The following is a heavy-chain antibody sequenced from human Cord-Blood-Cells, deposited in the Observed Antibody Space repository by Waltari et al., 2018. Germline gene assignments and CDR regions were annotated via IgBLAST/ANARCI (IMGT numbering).Heavy chain of an antibody. CDR1: GGSISSYY. Sequence: QVQLQESGPGLVKPSETLSLTCTVSGGSISSYYWSWIRQPPGKGLEWIGYIYYSGSTNYNPALKSRVTISVDTSKTQFSLKLSSVTAADTAVYYCARDGANGYFDLWGRGTLVTVSS. CDR3: ARDGANGYFDL. J-gene: IGHJ2*01. CDR2: IYYSGST. V-gene: IGHV4-59*01. D-gene: IGHD1-26*01.